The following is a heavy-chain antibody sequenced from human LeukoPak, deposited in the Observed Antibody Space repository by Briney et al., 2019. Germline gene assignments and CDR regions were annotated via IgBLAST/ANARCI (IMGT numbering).Heavy chain of an antibody. D-gene: IGHD3-10*01. J-gene: IGHJ6*03. CDR2: IYTSGRT. Sequence: SETLSLTCTVSGGSISSYYWSWIRQPAGRGLECIGRIYTSGRTSYNPSLKSRVIMSVDTSKNQFSLKLSSVTAADTAVYYCARGRSSMVRGYYYYYMDVWGKGTTVTISS. CDR3: ARGRSSMVRGYYYYYMDV. V-gene: IGHV4-4*07. CDR1: GGSISSYY.